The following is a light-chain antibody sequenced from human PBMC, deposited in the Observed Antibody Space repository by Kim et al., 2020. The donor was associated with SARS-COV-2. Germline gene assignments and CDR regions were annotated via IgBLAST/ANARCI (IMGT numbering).Light chain of an antibody. Sequence: SSELTQDPAVSVALGQTVKITCQGDSLKTSYATWYQQKPGQASVLVIYGKNNRPSGIPDRFSGSSSANTASLTITGAQAEDEADYYCSSRDTTNNHVVFGGGTQLTVL. V-gene: IGLV3-19*01. CDR1: SLKTSY. CDR2: GKN. CDR3: SSRDTTNNHVV. J-gene: IGLJ3*02.